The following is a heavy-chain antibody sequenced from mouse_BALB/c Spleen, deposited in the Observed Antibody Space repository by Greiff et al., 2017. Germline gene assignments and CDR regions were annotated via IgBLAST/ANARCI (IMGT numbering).Heavy chain of an antibody. V-gene: IGHV1-20*02. D-gene: IGHD2-4*01. CDR1: GYSFTGYF. J-gene: IGHJ2*01. Sequence: VQLQQSGPELVKPGASVKISCKASGYSFTGYFMNWVMQSHGKSLEWIGRINPYNGDTYYNQKFKGKATLTVDKSSSTAHMELRSLASEDSAVYYCARSISYDYDYGYYFDYWGQGTTLTVSS. CDR3: ARSISYDYDYGYYFDY. CDR2: INPYNGDT.